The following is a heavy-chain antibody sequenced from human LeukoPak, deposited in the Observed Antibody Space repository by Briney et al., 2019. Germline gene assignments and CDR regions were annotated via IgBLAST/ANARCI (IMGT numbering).Heavy chain of an antibody. CDR2: INPTGGST. CDR3: ARTAARRFDY. D-gene: IGHD6-6*01. J-gene: IGHJ4*02. V-gene: IGHV1-46*01. Sequence: PPASVKVSCKASGYTFPSYFMHWVRQAPGQGLEWMGIINPTGGSTTYAQKFQGRVTMTRDTSTSTVYMELSSLRSDDTAVYYCARTAARRFDYWGQGTLVTVSS. CDR1: GYTFPSYF.